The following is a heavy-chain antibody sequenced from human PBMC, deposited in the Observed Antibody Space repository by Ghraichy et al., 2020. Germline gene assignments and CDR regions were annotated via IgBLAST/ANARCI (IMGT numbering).Heavy chain of an antibody. CDR2: IKTESDGVTT. D-gene: IGHD2-8*01. CDR3: TTVALRYCTTSSCFLSGFDL. CDR1: GFTFKKSW. Sequence: GGSLRLSCAGSGFTFKKSWMTWVRQAPGKGLEWLGHIKTESDGVTTDYAAPVRGRFTISRDDSKNMLYLQMNSLKTDDTAVYSCTTVALRYCTTSSCFLSGFDLWGRGTPVTVSS. J-gene: IGHJ2*01. V-gene: IGHV3-15*01.